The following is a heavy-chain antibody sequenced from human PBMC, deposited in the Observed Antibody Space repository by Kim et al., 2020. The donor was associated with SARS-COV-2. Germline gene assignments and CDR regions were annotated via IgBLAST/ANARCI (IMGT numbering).Heavy chain of an antibody. J-gene: IGHJ4*02. D-gene: IGHD2-2*01. CDR1: GFTFGDYA. CDR3: RNIVVVPAANMGVFNSDY. Sequence: GGSLRLSCTASGFTFGDYAMSWFRQAPGKGLEWVGFIRSNACGGTTEDAASVKGRFTISRDDSKSIVYLQMNSLKTEDTAVYYCRNIVVVPAANMGVFNSDYWGQGTLVTVSS. V-gene: IGHV3-49*03. CDR2: IRSNACGGTT.